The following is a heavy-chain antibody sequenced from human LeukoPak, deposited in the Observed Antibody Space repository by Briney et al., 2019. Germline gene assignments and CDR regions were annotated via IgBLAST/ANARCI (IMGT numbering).Heavy chain of an antibody. CDR3: ARPTTRSSPDDY. J-gene: IGHJ4*02. V-gene: IGHV4-34*01. Sequence: PSETLSLTCAVYGGSFSGYYWSWIRQPPGKGLEWIGEINHSGSTNYNPSLKSRVTISVDTSKNQFTLKLSSVTAADTAVYYCARPTTRSSPDDYWGQGTLVTVSS. CDR2: INHSGST. CDR1: GGSFSGYY. D-gene: IGHD6-6*01.